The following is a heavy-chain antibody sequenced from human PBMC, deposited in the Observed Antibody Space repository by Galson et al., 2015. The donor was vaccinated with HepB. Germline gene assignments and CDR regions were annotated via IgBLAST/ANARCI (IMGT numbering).Heavy chain of an antibody. V-gene: IGHV3-21*01. D-gene: IGHD5-18*01. Sequence: SLRLSCAASGFTFSSYSMNWVRQAPGKGLEWVSSISSSSSYIYYADSVKGRFTISRDNAKNSLYLQMNSLRAEDTAVYYCARGSRTTMVNVFDYWGQGTLVTVSS. CDR3: ARGSRTTMVNVFDY. CDR2: ISSSSSYI. J-gene: IGHJ4*02. CDR1: GFTFSSYS.